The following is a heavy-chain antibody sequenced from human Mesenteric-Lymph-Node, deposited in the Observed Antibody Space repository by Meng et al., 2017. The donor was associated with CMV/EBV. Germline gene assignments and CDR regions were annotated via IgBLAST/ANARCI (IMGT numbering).Heavy chain of an antibody. CDR2: TIPIIGTA. V-gene: IGHV1-69*01. CDR1: GNFRTYG. D-gene: IGHD1-1*01. CDR3: AREVGSQNWNDVKWFDP. Sequence: GNFRTYGITGLRQAPGHGLEWLEGTIPIIGTAKYSQSFQGRLTITSDESTNTAYMDLSSLTSADTAVYFWAREVGSQNWNDVKWFDPWGQGTLVTVSS. J-gene: IGHJ5*02.